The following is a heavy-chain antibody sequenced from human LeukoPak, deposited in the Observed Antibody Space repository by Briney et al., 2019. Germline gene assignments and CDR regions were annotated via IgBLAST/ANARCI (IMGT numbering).Heavy chain of an antibody. CDR2: INHSGST. V-gene: IGHV4-34*01. CDR1: GGSFSGYY. Sequence: PSETLSLTCAVYGGSFSGYYWSWIRQPPGKGLEWIGEINHSGSTNYNPSLKSRVTMSVDTSKNQFSLKLSSVTAADTAVYYCARVIGDYQIDYWGQGTLVTVSS. CDR3: ARVIGDYQIDY. J-gene: IGHJ4*02. D-gene: IGHD4-17*01.